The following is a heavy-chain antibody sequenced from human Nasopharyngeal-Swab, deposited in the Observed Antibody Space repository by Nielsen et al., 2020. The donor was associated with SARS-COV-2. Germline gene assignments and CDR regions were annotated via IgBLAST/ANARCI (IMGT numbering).Heavy chain of an antibody. D-gene: IGHD5-24*01. CDR2: ISYDGNDK. Sequence: GSLRLSCAASGFTFSNHAMHWVRQAPGKGLEWVAVISYDGNDKYYADSVKGRFTISRDNSKNTVNLQMNSLRAEDTAVYYCARDPTDGYRCRGDSPAFDYWGQGTLVTVSS. V-gene: IGHV3-30*04. CDR3: ARDPTDGYRCRGDSPAFDY. J-gene: IGHJ4*02. CDR1: GFTFSNHA.